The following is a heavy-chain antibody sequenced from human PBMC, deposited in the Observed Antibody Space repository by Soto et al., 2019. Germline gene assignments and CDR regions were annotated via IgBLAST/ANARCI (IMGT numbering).Heavy chain of an antibody. D-gene: IGHD6-19*01. CDR1: GFTFSSYG. V-gene: IGHV3-23*01. J-gene: IGHJ4*02. CDR2: ITGSGGST. Sequence: GGSLRLSCAASGFTFSSYGMHWVRQAPGKGLEWVSVITGSGGSTYYADSVKGRFTISRDNSKNKLYLQMNSLRAEDTAVYYCASRTSGWYFDYWGQGTLVTVSS. CDR3: ASRTSGWYFDY.